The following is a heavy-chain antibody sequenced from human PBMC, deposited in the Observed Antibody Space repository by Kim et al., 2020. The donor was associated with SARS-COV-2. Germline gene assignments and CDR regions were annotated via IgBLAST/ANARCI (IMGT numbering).Heavy chain of an antibody. J-gene: IGHJ4*01. CDR3: ARHWRQWLDTTLSYFDF. CDR1: GGSISSSSYY. D-gene: IGHD6-19*01. V-gene: IGHV4-39*01. CDR2: IYYSGST. Sequence: SETLSLTCTISGGSISSSSYYWGWIRPAPGKGLEWIGSIYYSGSTYYNSSLKRRVTISVDTSKNQFSLKLSSVTAADTAVYYCARHWRQWLDTTLSYFDFWGHGTLVTVSS.